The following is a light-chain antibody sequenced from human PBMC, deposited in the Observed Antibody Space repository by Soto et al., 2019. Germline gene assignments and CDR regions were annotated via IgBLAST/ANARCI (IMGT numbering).Light chain of an antibody. V-gene: IGKV3-20*01. CDR2: GAS. CDR3: QQYGSSLSIT. CDR1: QSVSSSY. Sequence: EIVLTQSLGTPSLSPGERATLSCRASQSVSSSYLAWYQQKPGQAPRLLIYGASSRATGIPDRLSGSGSGTDFTLTISRPEPEDFAVYYCQQYGSSLSITFGQGTRLEIK. J-gene: IGKJ5*01.